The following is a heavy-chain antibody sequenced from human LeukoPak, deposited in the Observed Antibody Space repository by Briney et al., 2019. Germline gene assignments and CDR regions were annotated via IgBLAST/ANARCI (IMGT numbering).Heavy chain of an antibody. CDR2: SDSSGSVI. V-gene: IGHV3-48*03. J-gene: IGHJ4*02. D-gene: IGHD1-14*01. CDR3: TRDEATTSRGTLPEY. Sequence: GGSLRLSCAASGFTFSRSEMNWVRQAPGKGLEWISYSDSSGSVIYYVDSVKGRFTNSRDNAKNSMFLQMNSLRAEDTAVYYCTRDEATTSRGTLPEYWGQGTLVTVSS. CDR1: GFTFSRSE.